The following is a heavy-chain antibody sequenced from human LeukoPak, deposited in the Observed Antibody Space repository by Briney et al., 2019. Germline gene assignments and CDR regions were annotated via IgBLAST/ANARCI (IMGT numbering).Heavy chain of an antibody. CDR3: ARIMVRGVTNYYYYGMDV. D-gene: IGHD3-10*01. Sequence: GGSLRLSCAASGFTFSTYAMSWVRQAAGKGLEWVSLISGSGGGTYYADSVKGRFTISRDNSKNTLYLQMNSLRAEDTAVYYCARIMVRGVTNYYYYGMDVWGQGTTVTVSS. V-gene: IGHV3-23*01. CDR2: ISGSGGGT. J-gene: IGHJ6*02. CDR1: GFTFSTYA.